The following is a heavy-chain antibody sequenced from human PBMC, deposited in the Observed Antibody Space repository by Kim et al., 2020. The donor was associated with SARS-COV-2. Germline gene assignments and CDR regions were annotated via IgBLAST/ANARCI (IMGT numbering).Heavy chain of an antibody. Sequence: GGSLRLSFAASGITFSNNWMSWVRPAPGKGLEGVANIKQDGSVKYYVDSVKGRFTISTDSAKNSLYLQMNSRRATDTAIYSCERGRLGLADWGQGTLVTVSS. CDR3: ERGRLGLAD. D-gene: IGHD3-9*01. V-gene: IGHV3-7*03. CDR2: IKQDGSVK. CDR1: GITFSNNW. J-gene: IGHJ4*02.